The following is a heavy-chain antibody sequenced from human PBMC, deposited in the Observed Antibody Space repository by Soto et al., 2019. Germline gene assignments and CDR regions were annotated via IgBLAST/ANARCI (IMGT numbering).Heavy chain of an antibody. CDR3: AGTPTVTTLGYYYGMDV. D-gene: IGHD4-17*01. CDR1: GGTFSSYT. V-gene: IGHV1-69*02. J-gene: IGHJ6*02. CDR2: IIPILGIA. Sequence: ASVKVSCKASGGTFSSYTISWVRQAPGQGLEWMGRIIPILGIANYAQKFQGRVTITADKSTSTAYMELSSLRSEDTAVYYCAGTPTVTTLGYYYGMDVWGQGTTVTVSS.